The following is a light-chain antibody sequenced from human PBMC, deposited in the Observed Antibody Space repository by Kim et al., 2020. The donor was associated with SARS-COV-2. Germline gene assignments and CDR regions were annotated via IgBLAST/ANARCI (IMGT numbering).Light chain of an antibody. J-gene: IGLJ2*01. Sequence: SSELTQDPALSVALGQTVRITCQGDSPRKYYGTWYQQKPGQAPILVISGKNDRPSGIPDRFSGSSSGNTASLTITGAQAEDEADYYCSSRDSSGYVIFCGGAKLTVL. CDR3: SSRDSSGYVI. V-gene: IGLV3-19*01. CDR1: SPRKYY. CDR2: GKN.